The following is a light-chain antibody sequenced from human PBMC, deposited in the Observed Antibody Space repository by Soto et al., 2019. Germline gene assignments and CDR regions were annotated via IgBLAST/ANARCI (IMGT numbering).Light chain of an antibody. V-gene: IGLV2-14*01. Sequence: QSVLTQPASVSGSPGQSITIACTGTSSDVGGYKYVSWYQHHPGKAPKLMIYEVSNRPSGVSNRFSGSKSGNTASLTISGLQDEDEADYYCSSYSSSILVFGTGTKVTVL. CDR3: SSYSSSILV. CDR2: EVS. CDR1: SSDVGGYKY. J-gene: IGLJ1*01.